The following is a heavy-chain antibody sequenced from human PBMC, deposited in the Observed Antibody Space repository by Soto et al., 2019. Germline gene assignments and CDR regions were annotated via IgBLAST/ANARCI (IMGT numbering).Heavy chain of an antibody. CDR2: ISYDGSNK. J-gene: IGHJ3*02. CDR1: GFTFSSYG. Sequence: SLRLSCAASGFTFSSYGMHWVRQAPGKGLEWVAVISYDGSNKYYADSVKGRFTISRDNSKNTLYLQMNSLRAEDTAVYYCAKARLQSAFDIWGQGTMVTVS. D-gene: IGHD4-4*01. V-gene: IGHV3-30*18. CDR3: AKARLQSAFDI.